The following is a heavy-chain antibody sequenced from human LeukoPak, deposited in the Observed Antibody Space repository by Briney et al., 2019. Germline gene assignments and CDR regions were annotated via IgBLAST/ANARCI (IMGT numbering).Heavy chain of an antibody. J-gene: IGHJ4*02. CDR3: ARNGEMATIEVGISLSYFDY. D-gene: IGHD5-24*01. CDR1: GYTFTSYY. V-gene: IGHV1-46*01. CDR2: VNPSGGST. Sequence: ASVKVSXKASGYTFTSYYMHWVRQAPGQGLEWMGIVNPSGGSTSYAQKFQGRVTMTRDTSTSTVYMELSSLRSEDTAVYYCARNGEMATIEVGISLSYFDYWGQGTLVTVSS.